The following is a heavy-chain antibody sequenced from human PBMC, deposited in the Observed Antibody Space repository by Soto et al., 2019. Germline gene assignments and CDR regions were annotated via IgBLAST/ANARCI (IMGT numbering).Heavy chain of an antibody. D-gene: IGHD3-10*01. CDR2: SSYDGRET. CDR3: ARDSGWPILNFDN. V-gene: IGHV3-30*03. CDR1: DFDFSSYG. J-gene: IGHJ4*02. Sequence: GGSLRLSCAASDFDFSSYGIHWVRQAPGKGLEWVAASSYDGRETFYADSAKGRFTVSKEMSKNTAFLQMNALRHEDTAVYFCARDSGWPILNFDNWGQGAPVTVSS.